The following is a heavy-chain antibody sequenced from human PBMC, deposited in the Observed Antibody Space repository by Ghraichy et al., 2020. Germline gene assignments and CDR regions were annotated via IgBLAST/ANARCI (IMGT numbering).Heavy chain of an antibody. V-gene: IGHV4-30-2*01. CDR1: RGSIRSGGYS. D-gene: IGHD3-10*01. Sequence: SETLSLTCAVSRGSIRSGGYSWSWIRQPPEKGLEWIGYIYHSGSTYYNPSLKSRVTISVDRSKNQFSLKLSSVTAADTAVYYCARGGLRITMVRGVIPEYFDYWGQGTLVTVSS. CDR3: ARGGLRITMVRGVIPEYFDY. CDR2: IYHSGST. J-gene: IGHJ4*02.